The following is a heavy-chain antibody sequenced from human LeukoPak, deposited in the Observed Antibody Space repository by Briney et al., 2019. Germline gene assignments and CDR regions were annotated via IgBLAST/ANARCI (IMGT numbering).Heavy chain of an antibody. Sequence: SETLSLTCAVYGGSFSGYYWSWIRQPPGKGLEWIGEINHSGSTNYNPSLKSRVTISVDTSKNQFSLKLSSVTAADTAVYYCAREVYDSSGYYSYFDYWGQGTLVTVSS. V-gene: IGHV4-34*01. D-gene: IGHD3-22*01. CDR2: INHSGST. CDR1: GGSFSGYY. CDR3: AREVYDSSGYYSYFDY. J-gene: IGHJ4*02.